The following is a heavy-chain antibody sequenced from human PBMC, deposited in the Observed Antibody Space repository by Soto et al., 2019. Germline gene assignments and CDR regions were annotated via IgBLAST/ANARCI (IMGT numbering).Heavy chain of an antibody. Sequence: PSQTLSLTCAISGDSVSSNSAAWNWIRQSPSRGLEWLGRTYYRSKWYNDYAVSVKSRITINLDTSKNQFSLQLNSVTPEDTAVYYCAREFITMIVVVNTGYFDYWGQGTLVTVSS. D-gene: IGHD3-22*01. CDR2: TYYRSKWYN. CDR3: AREFITMIVVVNTGYFDY. CDR1: GDSVSSNSAA. J-gene: IGHJ4*02. V-gene: IGHV6-1*01.